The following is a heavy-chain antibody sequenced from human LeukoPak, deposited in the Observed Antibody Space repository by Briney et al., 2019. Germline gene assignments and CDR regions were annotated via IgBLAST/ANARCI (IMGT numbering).Heavy chain of an antibody. J-gene: IGHJ6*03. D-gene: IGHD3-10*01. CDR3: TSHHQAIYGSGSTDYYYYYYMDV. CDR2: IRSKANSYAT. Sequence: PGGSLRLSCAASGFTFSGSAMHWVRQASGKGLEWVGRIRSKANSYATAYAASVKGRFTISRDDSKNTAYLQMNSLKTEDTAVYYCTSHHQAIYGSGSTDYYYYYYMDVWGKGTTVTISS. CDR1: GFTFSGSA. V-gene: IGHV3-73*01.